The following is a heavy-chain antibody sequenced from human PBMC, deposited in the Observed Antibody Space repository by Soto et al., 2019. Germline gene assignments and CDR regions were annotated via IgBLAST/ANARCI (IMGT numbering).Heavy chain of an antibody. D-gene: IGHD3-3*01. CDR2: IYHSGST. Sequence: PSETLSLTCAVSGGSISSSNWWSWVRQPPGKGLEWIGEIYHSGSTNYNPSLKSRVTISVDKSKNQFSLKLSSVIAADTAVYYCARRGYYHVNWWFDPWGPGTLVTV. J-gene: IGHJ5*02. V-gene: IGHV4-4*02. CDR3: ARRGYYHVNWWFDP. CDR1: GGSISSSNW.